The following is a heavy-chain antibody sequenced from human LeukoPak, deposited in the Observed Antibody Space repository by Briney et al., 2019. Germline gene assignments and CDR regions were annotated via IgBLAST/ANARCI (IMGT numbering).Heavy chain of an antibody. CDR1: GYTFTACY. J-gene: IGHJ4*02. Sequence: ASVKVSCKASGYTFTACYLHWVRQAPGQGPEWMGWINSNSGDTNSAQKFQGRVTLTRDTSITTAYMEMSSLSSDDTAVYYCVRVSLSPLLPIDYWGQGTLVTVSS. CDR3: VRVSLSPLLPIDY. D-gene: IGHD2-15*01. V-gene: IGHV1-2*02. CDR2: INSNSGDT.